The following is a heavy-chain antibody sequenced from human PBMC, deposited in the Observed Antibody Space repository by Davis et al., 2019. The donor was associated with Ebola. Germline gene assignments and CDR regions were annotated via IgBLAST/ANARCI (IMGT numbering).Heavy chain of an antibody. CDR3: ARVAHGDYPFDP. V-gene: IGHV3-21*01. J-gene: IGHJ5*02. D-gene: IGHD4-17*01. CDR2: ISSSSSYI. Sequence: PGGSLRLSCAASGFTFSSYAMSWVRQAPGKGLEWVSSISSSSSYIYYADSVKGRFTISRDNAKNSLYLQMNSLRAEDTAVYYCARVAHGDYPFDPWGQGTLVTVSS. CDR1: GFTFSSYA.